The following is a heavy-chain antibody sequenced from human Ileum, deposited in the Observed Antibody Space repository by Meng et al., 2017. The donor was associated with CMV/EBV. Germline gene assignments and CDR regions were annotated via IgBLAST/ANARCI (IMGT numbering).Heavy chain of an antibody. CDR2: IIPIFGTA. D-gene: IGHD6-6*01. V-gene: IGHV1-69*05. Sequence: SVKVSCKASGGTFSSYAISWVRQAPGQGLEWMGGIIPIFGTANYAQKFQGRVTITTDGSTSTAYMELSSLRSEDTAVYYCAREAEYSSTGGWFDPWGQGTLVTVSS. CDR1: GGTFSSYA. CDR3: AREAEYSSTGGWFDP. J-gene: IGHJ5*02.